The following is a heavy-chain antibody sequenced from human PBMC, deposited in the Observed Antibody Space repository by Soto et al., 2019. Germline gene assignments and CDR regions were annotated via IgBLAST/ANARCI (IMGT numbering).Heavy chain of an antibody. V-gene: IGHV3-30*18. Sequence: QVQLEESGGGVVQPGRSLRLSCKASGFTFTSYGMHWVRQAPGKGLEWVALISNEGSDKLYADSVEGRFTISRDNSKNTVYPQMNSLRIEDTAMYHCGKFSDIEVPGMGDWFDPWGQGTLVTVTS. J-gene: IGHJ5*02. CDR2: ISNEGSDK. D-gene: IGHD6-19*01. CDR1: GFTFTSYG. CDR3: GKFSDIEVPGMGDWFDP.